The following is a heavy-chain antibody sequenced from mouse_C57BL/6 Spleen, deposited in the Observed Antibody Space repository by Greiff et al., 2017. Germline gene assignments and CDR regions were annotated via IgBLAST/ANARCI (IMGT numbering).Heavy chain of an antibody. CDR2: INPSNGGT. CDR3: ARGGLYYGSSIYAMDY. J-gene: IGHJ4*01. Sequence: QVQLQQPGTELVKPGASVKLSCKASGYTFTSYWMHWVKQRPGQGLEWIGNINPSNGGTNYNEKFKSKATLTVDKSSSTAYMQLSSLTSEDSAVYYCARGGLYYGSSIYAMDYWGQGTSVTVSS. V-gene: IGHV1-53*01. D-gene: IGHD1-1*01. CDR1: GYTFTSYW.